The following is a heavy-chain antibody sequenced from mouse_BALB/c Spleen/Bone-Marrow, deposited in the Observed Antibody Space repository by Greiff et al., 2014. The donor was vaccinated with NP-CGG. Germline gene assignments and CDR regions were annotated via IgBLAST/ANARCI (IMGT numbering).Heavy chain of an antibody. CDR3: ARLGYYGGFAY. V-gene: IGHV4-1*02. CDR2: INPDSSTI. CDR1: GFDFSGFC. J-gene: IGHJ3*01. Sequence: LKESGGSLKLSCAASGFDFSGFCMGWVRQAPGKGLEWIGEINPDSSTINYTPSLKDRFIISRDNAKNTLYLQMSKVRSEDTALYYCARLGYYGGFAYWGQGTLVTVSA. D-gene: IGHD2-3*01.